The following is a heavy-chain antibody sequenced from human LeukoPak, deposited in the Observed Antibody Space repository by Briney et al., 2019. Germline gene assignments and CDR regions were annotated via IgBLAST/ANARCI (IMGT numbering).Heavy chain of an antibody. D-gene: IGHD3-10*01. CDR3: ARGGYDSGSYYKGPLYYFDY. J-gene: IGHJ4*02. CDR1: GFTVSSNY. Sequence: GGSLRLSCAASGFTVSSNYMSWVRQAPGKGLEWVSVIYSGGATYCTDSVKGRFTISRDSSKNTLYLQMNSLRAEDTAVYYCARGGYDSGSYYKGPLYYFDYWGQGTLVTVSS. V-gene: IGHV3-53*01. CDR2: IYSGGAT.